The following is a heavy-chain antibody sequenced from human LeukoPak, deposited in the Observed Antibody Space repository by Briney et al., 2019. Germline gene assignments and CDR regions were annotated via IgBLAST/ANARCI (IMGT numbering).Heavy chain of an antibody. CDR2: IYPDDSGV. CDR3: ARLRGSLYSFDY. Sequence: GESLKSSCKGSGYTFNTNWVAWVRQKPGKGLEWMGVIYPDDSGVRYNPSFEGLVTISADKSSSAVSLHWSSLRASDSAMYYCARLRGSLYSFDYWGHGTLVTVSS. J-gene: IGHJ4*01. CDR1: GYTFNTNW. D-gene: IGHD3-10*02. V-gene: IGHV5-51*01.